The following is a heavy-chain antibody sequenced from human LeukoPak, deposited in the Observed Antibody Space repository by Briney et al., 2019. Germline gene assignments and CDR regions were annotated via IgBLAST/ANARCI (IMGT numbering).Heavy chain of an antibody. D-gene: IGHD2-2*01. CDR1: GFIFSSYA. Sequence: GGSLRLSCAASGFIFSSYAMTWVRQAPGKGLEWVSALSASGGTTYYADSVKGRFTTSRGNSKNTLYLHMNSLRAEDTAVYYCAKLPREYCSSTSCPNWFDTWGQGTLVTVSS. CDR3: AKLPREYCSSTSCPNWFDT. CDR2: LSASGGTT. V-gene: IGHV3-23*01. J-gene: IGHJ5*02.